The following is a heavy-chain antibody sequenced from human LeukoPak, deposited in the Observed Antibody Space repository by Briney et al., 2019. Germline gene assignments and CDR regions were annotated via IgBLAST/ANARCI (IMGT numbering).Heavy chain of an antibody. CDR2: ISAYNGNT. J-gene: IGHJ4*02. Sequence: ASVKVSCKASGYTFTSYGISWVRQAPGQGLEWMGWISAYNGNTNYAQKLQGRVTMTTDTSTSTAYMELRSLRSDDTAVYYCALNGITMVRGYPPTPPVWWGQGTLVTVSS. D-gene: IGHD3-10*01. CDR3: ALNGITMVRGYPPTPPVW. CDR1: GYTFTSYG. V-gene: IGHV1-18*01.